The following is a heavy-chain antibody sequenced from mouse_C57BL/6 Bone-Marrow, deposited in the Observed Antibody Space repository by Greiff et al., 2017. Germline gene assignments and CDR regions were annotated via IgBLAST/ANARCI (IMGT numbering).Heavy chain of an antibody. V-gene: IGHV5-12*01. Sequence: EVQVVESGGGLVQPGGSLKLSCAASGFTFSDYYMYWVRQTPEKRLEWVAYISNGGGSTYYPDTVKGRFTISRDNAKNTLYLQMSRLKSEDTAMYYCARQITTVPYAMDYWGQGTSVTVSS. D-gene: IGHD1-1*01. J-gene: IGHJ4*01. CDR2: ISNGGGST. CDR3: ARQITTVPYAMDY. CDR1: GFTFSDYY.